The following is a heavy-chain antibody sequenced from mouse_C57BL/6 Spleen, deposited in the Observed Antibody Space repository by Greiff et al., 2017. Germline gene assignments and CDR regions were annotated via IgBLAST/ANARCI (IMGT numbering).Heavy chain of an antibody. CDR3: ARGYFDY. Sequence: QVQLQQPGAELVKPGASVKVSCKPSGYTFTSYWMHWVKQRPGQGLEWIGRIHPSASDTTYNQKFKGKATLTVDKSSSTAYMQLSSLTSEDSAVYYCARGYFDYWGQGTTLTVSS. V-gene: IGHV1-74*01. CDR2: IHPSASDT. CDR1: GYTFTSYW. J-gene: IGHJ2*01.